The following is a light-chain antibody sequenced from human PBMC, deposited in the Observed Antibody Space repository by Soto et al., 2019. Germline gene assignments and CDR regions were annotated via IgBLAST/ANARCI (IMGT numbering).Light chain of an antibody. J-gene: IGKJ3*01. Sequence: DIQMTQSPSSVSASVGDRVTITCRASQGISSWLVWYQQKPGKAPNLLIYAASSLQSGVPSRFSGSGSGTDFTLTINSLQPEDSATYYCQQAASFPFTFGPGTAVHI. CDR1: QGISSW. V-gene: IGKV1-12*01. CDR3: QQAASFPFT. CDR2: AAS.